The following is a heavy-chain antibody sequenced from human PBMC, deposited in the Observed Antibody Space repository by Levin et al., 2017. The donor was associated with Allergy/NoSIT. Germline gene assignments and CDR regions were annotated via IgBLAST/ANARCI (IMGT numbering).Heavy chain of an antibody. CDR1: GFTFSNAW. D-gene: IGHD6-19*01. CDR2: IKSKTDGGTT. CDR3: TTEDSSGWYWYFER. Sequence: GGSLRLSCAASGFTFSNAWMSWVRQAPGKGLEWVGRIKSKTDGGTTDYAAPVKGRFTISRDDSKNTLYLQMNSLKTEDTAVYYCTTEDSSGWYWYFERWGRGTLVTVSS. V-gene: IGHV3-15*01. J-gene: IGHJ2*01.